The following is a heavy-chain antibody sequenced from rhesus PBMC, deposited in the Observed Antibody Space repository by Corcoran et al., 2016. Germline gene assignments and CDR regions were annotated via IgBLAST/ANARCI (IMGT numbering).Heavy chain of an antibody. D-gene: IGHD6-43*01. Sequence: QVQLVQSGAEIKQPVASVKLSCKASVYTFTNYYMHWVRQAPGQGLEWIGLISPYNGNKSFAQNFRGRVTLTTDTSTSTGYMELSSLRSEDTAVYYCNREGAAATFGFGYWGQGVQVTVSS. CDR1: VYTFTNYY. V-gene: IGHV1-1*01. J-gene: IGHJ4*01. CDR3: NREGAAATFGFGY. CDR2: ISPYNGNK.